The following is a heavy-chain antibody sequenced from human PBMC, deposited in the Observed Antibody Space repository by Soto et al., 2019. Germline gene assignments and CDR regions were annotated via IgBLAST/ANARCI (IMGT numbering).Heavy chain of an antibody. CDR1: GGSISSYY. CDR3: ARESYYGSGSSG. V-gene: IGHV4-59*12. D-gene: IGHD3-10*01. J-gene: IGHJ4*02. Sequence: SETLSLTCTVSGGSISSYYWSWIRQPPGKGLEWIGYIYYSGSTNYNPSLKSRVTISVDTSKNQFSLKLSSVTAADTAVYYCARESYYGSGSSGWGQGTLVTVS. CDR2: IYYSGST.